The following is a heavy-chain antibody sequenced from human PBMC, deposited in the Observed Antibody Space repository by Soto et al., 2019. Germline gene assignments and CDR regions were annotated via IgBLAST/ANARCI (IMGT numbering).Heavy chain of an antibody. CDR2: INPTVGST. CDR1: GYVFTSSF. J-gene: IGHJ6*02. Sequence: QVQLVQSGAEVKKTGASVKVSCKASGYVFTSSFVHWVRQAPGQGLEWMAMINPTVGSTSYAHNFQGRIAVTRDMSTATVYLDLSSLRSADTAIYYCAREVNTVIMPGDTEDYSGLDVWGQGTTVIVSS. V-gene: IGHV1-46*01. D-gene: IGHD2-21*02. CDR3: AREVNTVIMPGDTEDYSGLDV.